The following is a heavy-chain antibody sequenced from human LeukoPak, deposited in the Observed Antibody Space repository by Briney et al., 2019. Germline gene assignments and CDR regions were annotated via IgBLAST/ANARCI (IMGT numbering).Heavy chain of an antibody. CDR3: ARADLKDDSSGYYNY. V-gene: IGHV1-69*05. CDR2: IIPIFGTA. J-gene: IGHJ4*02. Sequence: SVKVSCKASGGTFSSYAISWVRQAPGQGLEWMGGIIPIFGTANYAQKFQGRVTITTDESTSTAYMGLSSLRSEDTAVYYCARADLKDDSSGYYNYWGQGTLVTVSS. D-gene: IGHD3-22*01. CDR1: GGTFSSYA.